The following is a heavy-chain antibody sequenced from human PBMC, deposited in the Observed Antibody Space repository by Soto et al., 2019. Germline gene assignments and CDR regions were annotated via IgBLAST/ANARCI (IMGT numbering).Heavy chain of an antibody. CDR2: IIPIFGTA. V-gene: IGHV1-69*13. Sequence: SVKVSCKASGGTFSSYAISWVRQAPGQGLEWMGGIIPIFGTANYAQKSQGRVTITADESTSTAYMELSSLRSEDTAVYYCARPLYSSGWYVGAFDIWGQGTMVTVSS. D-gene: IGHD6-19*01. CDR3: ARPLYSSGWYVGAFDI. CDR1: GGTFSSYA. J-gene: IGHJ3*02.